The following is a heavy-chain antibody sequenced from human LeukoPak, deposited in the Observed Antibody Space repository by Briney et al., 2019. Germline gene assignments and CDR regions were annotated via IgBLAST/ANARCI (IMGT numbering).Heavy chain of an antibody. CDR1: SGSVSSSNW. CDR2: IYHSGNT. Sequence: SETLSLTCAVSSGSVSSSNWLNWVRQPPGKGLEWIGEIYHSGNTNDNQSLKSRVTISVDKSRKKFSLKLSSVTAADTAVYFCARGARHYDTTGYYWYFDSWGQGALVTVSS. D-gene: IGHD3-22*01. J-gene: IGHJ4*02. CDR3: ARGARHYDTTGYYWYFDS. V-gene: IGHV4-4*02.